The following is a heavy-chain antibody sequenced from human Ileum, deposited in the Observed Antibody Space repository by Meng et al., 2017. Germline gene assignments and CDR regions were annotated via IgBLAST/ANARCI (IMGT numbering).Heavy chain of an antibody. Sequence: SLEISWAASGITSSGYAMQWVRQAPGKRLECVALISYDGGQKFYADSVKGRFTISRDDSKSTLFLQMDSLTVDDTAVYYCGRERSGFYISHWGQGTLVTVSS. CDR2: ISYDGGQK. D-gene: IGHD3-3*01. CDR3: GRERSGFYISH. V-gene: IGHV3-30*01. J-gene: IGHJ4*02. CDR1: GITSSGYA.